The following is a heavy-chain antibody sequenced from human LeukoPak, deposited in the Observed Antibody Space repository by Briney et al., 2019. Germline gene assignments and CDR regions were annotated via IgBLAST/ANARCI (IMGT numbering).Heavy chain of an antibody. CDR1: GYTFTSYD. CDR3: ARGEMITFGGVIVISTFDI. CDR2: INPNSGNT. D-gene: IGHD3-16*02. J-gene: IGHJ3*02. Sequence: ASVKVSCKASGYTFTSYDINWVRQATGQGLEWMGWINPNSGNTGYAQKFQGRVTLTRDTSTSTAYMELSRLTSDDTAVYYCARGEMITFGGVIVISTFDIWGQGTMVTVS. V-gene: IGHV1-8*03.